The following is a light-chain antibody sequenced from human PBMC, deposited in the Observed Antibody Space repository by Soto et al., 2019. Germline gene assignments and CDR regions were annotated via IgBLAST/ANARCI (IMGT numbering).Light chain of an antibody. CDR1: SSDVGGYNY. J-gene: IGLJ1*01. V-gene: IGLV2-14*01. CDR2: EVN. Sequence: QSVLTQPASVSGSPGQSITISCTGTSSDVGGYNYVSWYQQHPGKAPKLIIYEVNYRPSGVSNRFSGSKSGNTASLTISGLQAEDEADYYCSSYTSSSTGVFGTGTKAPS. CDR3: SSYTSSSTGV.